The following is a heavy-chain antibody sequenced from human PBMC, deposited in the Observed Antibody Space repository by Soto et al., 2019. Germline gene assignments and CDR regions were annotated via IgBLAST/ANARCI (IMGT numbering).Heavy chain of an antibody. CDR2: ISYDGSNK. D-gene: IGHD2-2*01. J-gene: IGHJ4*02. Sequence: GGSLRLSCAASGFTFSSYGMHWVRQAPGKGLEWVAVISYDGSNKYYADSVKGRFTISRDNSKNTLYLQMNSLRAEDTAVYYCASPSAAEVGYFDYWGQGTLVTVSS. CDR3: ASPSAAEVGYFDY. V-gene: IGHV3-30*03. CDR1: GFTFSSYG.